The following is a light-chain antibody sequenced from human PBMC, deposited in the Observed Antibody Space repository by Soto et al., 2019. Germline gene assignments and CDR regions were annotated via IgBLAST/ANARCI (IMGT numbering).Light chain of an antibody. Sequence: QSALTQPPSAYGSHGQSVTISCTGPSSDVGGYNFVSWYQQHPGKAPKLMIYEVSERPSGVPDRFSGSKSGNTASLTVSGLQAEDEADYYCSSYAGSNIVVFGGGTQVTVL. CDR2: EVS. CDR1: SSDVGGYNF. V-gene: IGLV2-8*01. CDR3: SSYAGSNIVV. J-gene: IGLJ2*01.